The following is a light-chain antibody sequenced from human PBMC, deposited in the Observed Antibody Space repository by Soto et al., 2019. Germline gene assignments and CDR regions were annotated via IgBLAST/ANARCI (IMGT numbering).Light chain of an antibody. V-gene: IGKV1-33*01. J-gene: IGKJ5*01. CDR3: QQYDNLPSIT. CDR2: DAS. Sequence: DIQRTQSPSSLSASVGDRVTITCQASQDISNYVNWYQQKPWKAPKLLIYDASNLETGVPSRFSGSGSGTDCTFTISSLQPEDIATYYCQQYDNLPSITCGQGTRLEIK. CDR1: QDISNY.